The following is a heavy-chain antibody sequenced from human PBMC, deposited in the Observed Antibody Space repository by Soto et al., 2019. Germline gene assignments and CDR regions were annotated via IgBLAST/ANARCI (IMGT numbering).Heavy chain of an antibody. J-gene: IGHJ6*02. CDR2: VSNDGSTT. D-gene: IGHD3-16*01. Sequence: EVQLVESGGGLVQPGGSLRLSCAASGFTFSSYWMHWVRQDPGKGLVGVSHVSNDGSTTGYADSVKGRFTISRDNAKNTLYLQMNSLRAEDTAVYYCARALITRNYYYGMDVWGQGTTVTVSS. CDR3: ARALITRNYYYGMDV. V-gene: IGHV3-74*01. CDR1: GFTFSSYW.